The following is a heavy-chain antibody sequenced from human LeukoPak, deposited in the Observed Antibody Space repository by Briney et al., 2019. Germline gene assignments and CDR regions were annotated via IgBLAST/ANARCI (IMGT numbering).Heavy chain of an antibody. V-gene: IGHV4-34*01. Sequence: PGGSLRLSCAASGFTFSIYGMNWIRQPPGKGLEWIGEINHSGSTNYNPSLKSRVTISVDTSKNQFSLKLSSVTAADTAVYYCARGPILGRDYWGQGTLVTVSS. D-gene: IGHD3-10*01. CDR1: GFTFSIYG. CDR2: INHSGST. J-gene: IGHJ4*02. CDR3: ARGPILGRDY.